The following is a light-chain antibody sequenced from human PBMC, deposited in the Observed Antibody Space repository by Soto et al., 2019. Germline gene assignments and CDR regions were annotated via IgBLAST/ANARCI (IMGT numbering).Light chain of an antibody. CDR2: AAS. Sequence: IQMTQSPSSLSASVGDRVTITCRASQSIVTYLNWYLQKPGKAPKLLIYAASNLQSGVPSRFSRSGSGKDFTLTISSLQPEDFATYFCQQSYRTPPWTFGQGTKGDIK. CDR3: QQSYRTPPWT. V-gene: IGKV1-39*01. CDR1: QSIVTY. J-gene: IGKJ1*01.